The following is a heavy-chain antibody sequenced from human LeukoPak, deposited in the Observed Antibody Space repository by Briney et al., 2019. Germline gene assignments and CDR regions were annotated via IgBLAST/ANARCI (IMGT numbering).Heavy chain of an antibody. CDR3: ATQWDYSGSYYGLDY. V-gene: IGHV3-23*01. CDR1: GFTFSSYS. CDR2: IIGSGGST. D-gene: IGHD1-26*01. J-gene: IGHJ4*02. Sequence: GGSLTLSCAASGFTFSSYSMSWVRQPPGKGLEWVSAIIGSGGSTYYADSVKGRFTISRDNSKTTLYLQMHSLRDEDTAVYSCATQWDYSGSYYGLDYWGQGTLVTASS.